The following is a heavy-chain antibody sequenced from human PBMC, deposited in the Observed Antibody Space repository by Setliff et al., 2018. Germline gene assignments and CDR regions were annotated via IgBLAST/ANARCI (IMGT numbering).Heavy chain of an antibody. CDR1: GGSISSYY. J-gene: IGHJ6*03. CDR2: IYTGGST. Sequence: SETLSLTCTVSGGSISSYYWSWIRQPAGKGLEWIGRIYTGGSTNYNPSLKSRVTMSVDTSKNKFSLKLSSVTAADTAVYYCARDSRGNPPNYMDVWGKGTTVTVS. V-gene: IGHV4-4*07. CDR3: ARDSRGNPPNYMDV.